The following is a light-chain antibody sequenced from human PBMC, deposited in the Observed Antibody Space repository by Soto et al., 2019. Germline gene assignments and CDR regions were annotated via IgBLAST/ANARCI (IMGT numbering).Light chain of an antibody. J-gene: IGKJ2*01. CDR2: GAS. CDR1: QRVSTN. Sequence: EIEMTQSPATLPVSPGERATLSCRASQRVSTNLAWYQQKPGQAPRLLIYGASTRAPGVPARFTGSGSGTEYTTTIRSLQSADVAVYYCQQYNDWPSHTFGQGTKLEIK. CDR3: QQYNDWPSHT. V-gene: IGKV3-15*01.